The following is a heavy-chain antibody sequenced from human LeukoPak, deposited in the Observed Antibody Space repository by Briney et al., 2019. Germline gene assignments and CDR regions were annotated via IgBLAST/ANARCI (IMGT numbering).Heavy chain of an antibody. CDR1: GYSFTSHY. J-gene: IGHJ6*03. CDR3: ARGPIIDIVVIPAAADYYHMDV. V-gene: IGHV1-46*01. CDR2: INPSGSST. Sequence: ASVKVSCKASGYSFTSHYMHWVRQAPGQGLEWLGLINPSGSSTLYAQKLQGRVTMTTDSSTSTAYMELRSLRSDDTAVYYCARGPIIDIVVIPAAADYYHMDVWGKGTTVTVSS. D-gene: IGHD2-2*01.